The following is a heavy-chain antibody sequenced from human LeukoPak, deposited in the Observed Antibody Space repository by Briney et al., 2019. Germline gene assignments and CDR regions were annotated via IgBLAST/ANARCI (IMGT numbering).Heavy chain of an antibody. CDR2: IYYSGST. D-gene: IGHD3-16*01. V-gene: IGHV4-31*03. CDR3: ARVWSSRKAFDI. J-gene: IGHJ3*02. CDR1: GDSISSGGYY. Sequence: YPSQTLSLTCTVSGDSISSGGYYWSWIRQHPGKGLDYIGYIYYSGSTYYNPSLKSRVTISVDTSKNQFSLKLSSVTAADTAVYYCARVWSSRKAFDIWGQGTMVTVSS.